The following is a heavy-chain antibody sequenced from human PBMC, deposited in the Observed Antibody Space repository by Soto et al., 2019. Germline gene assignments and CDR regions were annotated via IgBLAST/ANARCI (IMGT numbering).Heavy chain of an antibody. V-gene: IGHV4-30-4*01. D-gene: IGHD1-1*01. CDR1: VDPLSSPVYN. J-gene: IGHJ6*02. CDR3: ARDLWVEPELYYYGMDV. CDR2: IFYSGTT. Sequence: PSETLSLTCTFPVDPLSSPVYNWSWIRQTPGKGLEWIGHIFYSGTTYYNPSLKSRLTISVDTSKNHFSLRLTSVTAADTAVYYCARDLWVEPELYYYGMDVWGQGTTVTVSS.